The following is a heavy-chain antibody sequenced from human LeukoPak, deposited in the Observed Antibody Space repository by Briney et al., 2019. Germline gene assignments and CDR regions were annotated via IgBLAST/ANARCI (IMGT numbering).Heavy chain of an antibody. Sequence: GRSLRLSCAASGFTFSNYAMSWVRQAPGKGLDWVSGITSTGGTTYYADSVQGRFTISRDNSRNMLYLQMNSLRAEDTAVYYCAKDGRNSPLMWGQGTVVSVSS. CDR3: AKDGRNSPLM. J-gene: IGHJ3*02. CDR1: GFTFSNYA. V-gene: IGHV3-23*01. D-gene: IGHD2/OR15-2a*01. CDR2: ITSTGGTT.